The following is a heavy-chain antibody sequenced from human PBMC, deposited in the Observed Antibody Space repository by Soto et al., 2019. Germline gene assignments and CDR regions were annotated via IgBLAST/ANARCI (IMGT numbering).Heavy chain of an antibody. V-gene: IGHV4-31*03. J-gene: IGHJ5*02. CDR3: ARWWSRSRQGFDP. CDR1: GGSISSGDYY. Sequence: QVQLQESGPGLVKPSQTLSLTCTVSGGSISSGDYYWSWIRQHPGKGLEWIGYIYYSGSTYYNPSLKSRVTISVDTSKNQFSLKLSSVPAADTAVYYCARWWSRSRQGFDPWGQGTLVTVSS. D-gene: IGHD3-16*01. CDR2: IYYSGST.